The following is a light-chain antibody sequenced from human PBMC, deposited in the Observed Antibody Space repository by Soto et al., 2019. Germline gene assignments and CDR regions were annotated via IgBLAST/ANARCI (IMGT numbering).Light chain of an antibody. CDR2: DAS. CDR1: QSISNW. CDR3: QQYNSYPCT. J-gene: IGKJ2*02. Sequence: DIQMTQSPSTLSASVGDRVTITCRASQSISNWLAWYQQKPGKAPKLLIYDASRLESGVPSRFSGSGFGPEFTLTSSSLQPDDFASYYCQQYNSYPCTFGQGTKLEIK. V-gene: IGKV1-5*01.